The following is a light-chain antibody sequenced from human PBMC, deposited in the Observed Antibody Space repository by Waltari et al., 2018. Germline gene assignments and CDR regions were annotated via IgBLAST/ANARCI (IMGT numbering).Light chain of an antibody. Sequence: EIVMTQSPATLSVSPGERATLSCRASQSVSSNLAWYQQKPGQAPRLLIYGASTRATGNPARVSGSGSGTEFTLTISSLQSEDFAVYYCQQYNNWPPMYTFGQGTKLEIK. CDR1: QSVSSN. V-gene: IGKV3-15*01. CDR3: QQYNNWPPMYT. J-gene: IGKJ2*01. CDR2: GAS.